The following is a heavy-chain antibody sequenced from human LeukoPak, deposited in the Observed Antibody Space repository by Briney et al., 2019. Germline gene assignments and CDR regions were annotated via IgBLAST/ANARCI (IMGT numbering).Heavy chain of an antibody. Sequence: GSLRLSCAASGFTFSSYSMNWVRQAPGKGLEWVSYISSSSSTIYYADSVKGRFTISRDNAKNSLYLQMNSLRAEDTAVYYCARAALTPFGGAFDIWGQGTMVTVSS. CDR1: GFTFSSYS. D-gene: IGHD2-15*01. CDR3: ARAALTPFGGAFDI. J-gene: IGHJ3*02. CDR2: ISSSSSTI. V-gene: IGHV3-48*04.